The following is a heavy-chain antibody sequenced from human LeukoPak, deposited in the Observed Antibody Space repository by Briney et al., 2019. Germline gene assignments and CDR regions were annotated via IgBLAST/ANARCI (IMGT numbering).Heavy chain of an antibody. CDR1: GFTFSSYA. CDR3: ARDSRVLRYFDWLFIDCGMDV. D-gene: IGHD3-9*01. CDR2: ISYDGSNK. Sequence: GGSLRLSCAASGFTFSSYAKHWVRQAPGKGLEWVAVISYDGSNKYYADSVKGRFTISRDNSKNTLYLQMNSLRAEDTAVYYCARDSRVLRYFDWLFIDCGMDVWGQGTTVTVSS. J-gene: IGHJ6*02. V-gene: IGHV3-30*04.